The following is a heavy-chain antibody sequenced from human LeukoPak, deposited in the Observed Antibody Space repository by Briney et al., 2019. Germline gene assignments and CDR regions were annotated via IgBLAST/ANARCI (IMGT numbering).Heavy chain of an antibody. CDR2: IYYCGST. V-gene: IGHV4-39*01. J-gene: IGHJ4*02. CDR3: ARVWTDSGSYYDDRGAFDY. CDR1: GGSISSSSYY. Sequence: SETLSLTCTVSGGSISSSSYYWGWIRQPPGKGLEWIGSIYYCGSTYYNPSLKSRVTISVDTSKNQFSLKLSSVTGADTAVYYCARVWTDSGSYYDDRGAFDYWGQGTLVTVSS. D-gene: IGHD1-26*01.